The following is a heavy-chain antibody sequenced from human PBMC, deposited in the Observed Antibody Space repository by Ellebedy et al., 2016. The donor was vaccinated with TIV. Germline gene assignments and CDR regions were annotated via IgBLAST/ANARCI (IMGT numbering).Heavy chain of an antibody. Sequence: PGGSLRLSCAGTGLRLTTYAMHWVRQAPGLGLEWMAFMAYGGGSKYYADSVQGRFTISRDYSKNTIYLQMNSLRTEGTGVYYCANDRGRGRIPGTTSFVDYWGQGALVTVSA. V-gene: IGHV3-30*18. CDR3: ANDRGRGRIPGTTSFVDY. D-gene: IGHD1/OR15-1a*01. CDR1: GLRLTTYA. CDR2: MAYGGGSK. J-gene: IGHJ4*02.